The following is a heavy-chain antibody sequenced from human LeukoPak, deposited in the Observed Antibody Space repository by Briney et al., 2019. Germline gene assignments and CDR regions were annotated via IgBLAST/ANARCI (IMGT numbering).Heavy chain of an antibody. CDR3: AKVRSGNNYYFDY. J-gene: IGHJ4*02. D-gene: IGHD1/OR15-1a*01. Sequence: PGGSPRLSCAASGFTFSDFAMSWVRQAPGKGLEWVLGMSASGSHTHSADFVKGRFTISRDNFKNTLYLQMNGLRVEDTAVYYCAKVRSGNNYYFDYWGQGTLVTVSS. CDR2: MSASGSHT. V-gene: IGHV3-23*01. CDR1: GFTFSDFA.